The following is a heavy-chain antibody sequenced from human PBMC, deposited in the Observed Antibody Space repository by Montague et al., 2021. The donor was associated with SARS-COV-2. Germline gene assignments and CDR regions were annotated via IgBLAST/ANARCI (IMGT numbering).Heavy chain of an antibody. D-gene: IGHD1-7*01. V-gene: IGHV3-30*04. CDR2: ISYDGSNK. J-gene: IGHJ3*02. CDR1: GFTFSSYA. Sequence: SLSLSCSASGFTFSSYAMHWVRQAPGKGLEWVAVISYDGSNKYYVDSVKDRFTISRDNSKNTLYLQMNSLRAEDTAVYYCATELELSAFDIWGQGTMVTVSS. CDR3: ATELELSAFDI.